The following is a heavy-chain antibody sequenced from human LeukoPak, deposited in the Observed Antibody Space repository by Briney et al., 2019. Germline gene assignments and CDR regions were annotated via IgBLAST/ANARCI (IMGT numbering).Heavy chain of an antibody. J-gene: IGHJ3*02. V-gene: IGHV1-8*01. CDR2: MNPNSGNT. CDR1: GYTFTSYD. CDR3: ARPQPGYCSGGSCDRAFDI. D-gene: IGHD2-15*01. Sequence: ASVKVSCKASGYTFTSYDINWVRQATGQGLEWMGWMNPNSGNTGYAQKFQGRVTMTRNTSMSTAYMELSSLRSEDTAVYYCARPQPGYCSGGSCDRAFDIWGQGTMVTVSS.